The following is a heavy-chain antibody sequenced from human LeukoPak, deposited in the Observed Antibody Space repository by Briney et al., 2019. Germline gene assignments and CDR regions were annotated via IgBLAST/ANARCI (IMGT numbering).Heavy chain of an antibody. CDR3: ARDNRDVTDAFDI. V-gene: IGHV3-7*04. D-gene: IGHD3-10*01. CDR1: GFIFSSYW. J-gene: IGHJ3*02. CDR2: IKQDGSEK. Sequence: GGSLRLSCAASGFIFSSYWMSWVRQAPGKGLEWVANIKQDGSEKDYVDSVKGRFTIPRDNAQSSLYLQMNRLRAEDTAVYYCARDNRDVTDAFDIWGQGTLVTVSS.